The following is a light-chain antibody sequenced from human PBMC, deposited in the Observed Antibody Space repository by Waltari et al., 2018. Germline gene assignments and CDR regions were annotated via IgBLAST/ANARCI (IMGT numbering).Light chain of an antibody. Sequence: EIVMTQSPATLSVSPGERATLSCRASQSVSSNLAWYQQKPGQAPRLLIYGASTRATGIPARFSGSGSGSEFTLTISSMQSEDFGVYYCQQYNNWPPTFGQGIKVEIK. CDR2: GAS. J-gene: IGKJ1*01. CDR3: QQYNNWPPT. CDR1: QSVSSN. V-gene: IGKV3-15*01.